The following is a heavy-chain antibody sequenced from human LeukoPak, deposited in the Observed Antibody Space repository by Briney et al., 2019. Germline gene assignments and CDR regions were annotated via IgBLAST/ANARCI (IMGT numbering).Heavy chain of an antibody. Sequence: GGSLRLSCAASRFTFSSYGMHWVRQAPGKGLEWVAVIWYDGSNKYYADSVKGRFTISRDNSKNTLYLQMNSLRAEDTAVYYCARDPEWELLYFDYWGQGTLVTVSS. CDR3: ARDPEWELLYFDY. J-gene: IGHJ4*02. CDR2: IWYDGSNK. CDR1: RFTFSSYG. D-gene: IGHD1-26*01. V-gene: IGHV3-33*01.